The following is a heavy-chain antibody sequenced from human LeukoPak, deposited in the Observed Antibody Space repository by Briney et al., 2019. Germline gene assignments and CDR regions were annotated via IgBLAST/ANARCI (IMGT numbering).Heavy chain of an antibody. V-gene: IGHV1-46*03. CDR3: APAKLGIFILDY. CDR2: INPSGGST. Sequence: ASVTVSCKASGYTFTSYYMHWVRQAPGQGLEWMGIINPSGGSTSYAQKFQGRVTMTRDTSTSTVYMELSSLRSEDTAVYYCAPAKLGIFILDYWGQGTLVTVSS. CDR1: GYTFTSYY. J-gene: IGHJ4*02. D-gene: IGHD7-27*01.